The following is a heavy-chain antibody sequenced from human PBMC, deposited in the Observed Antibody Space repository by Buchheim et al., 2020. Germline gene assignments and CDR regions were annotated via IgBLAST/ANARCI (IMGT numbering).Heavy chain of an antibody. Sequence: QVQLVESGGGVVQPGTSLRLSCAASGFTFSSYGMHWVRQAPGKGLEWVGMIYHDGSTKYYADSVKGRFTISRDNYKNTLYLQMDSLRAEDTAVYKCARVDDEGYFDYWGQGTL. D-gene: IGHD3-16*01. CDR2: IYHDGSTK. CDR3: ARVDDEGYFDY. CDR1: GFTFSSYG. J-gene: IGHJ4*02. V-gene: IGHV3-33*01.